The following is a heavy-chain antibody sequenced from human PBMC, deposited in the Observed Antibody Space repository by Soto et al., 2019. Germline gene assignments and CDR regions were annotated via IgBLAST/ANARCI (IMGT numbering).Heavy chain of an antibody. V-gene: IGHV3-7*01. CDR3: ARDRGYSSSWYGYFDL. CDR2: IKQDGSEK. CDR1: GFTFSSYW. Sequence: EVQLVESGGGLVQPGGSLRLSCAASGFTFSSYWMSWVRQAPGKGLEWVANIKQDGSEKYYVDSVKGRFTISRDNVKNSLYLQMNSLRAEDTAVYYCARDRGYSSSWYGYFDLWGRGTLVTVSS. D-gene: IGHD6-13*01. J-gene: IGHJ2*01.